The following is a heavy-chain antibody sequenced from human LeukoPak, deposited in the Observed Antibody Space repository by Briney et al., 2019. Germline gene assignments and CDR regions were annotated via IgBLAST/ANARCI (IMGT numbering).Heavy chain of an antibody. D-gene: IGHD2-2*01. CDR3: TRAPHPRCSSSGCYLDY. V-gene: IGHV3-49*04. CDR2: IQAKAYGGAT. J-gene: IGHJ4*02. Sequence: GRSLRLSCSTSGFTFGDYAMSWVRQAPGKGLEWVGFIQAKAYGGATKYAASVNGRFSISRDDSQSIANLQMNDLKTKDTAVYYCTRAPHPRCSSSGCYLDYWGQGTLVTVSS. CDR1: GFTFGDYA.